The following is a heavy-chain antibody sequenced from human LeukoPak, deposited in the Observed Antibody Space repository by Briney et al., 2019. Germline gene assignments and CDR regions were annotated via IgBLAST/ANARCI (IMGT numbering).Heavy chain of an antibody. D-gene: IGHD3-3*01. Sequence: GGSLRLSCVTSGFTFSSYWMSWVRQTPGKGLEWVANIDQDGSGKNYVDSVKGRLTISRDNAKNLLFLQMNSLRPEDTAVYYCAGGPGFLIDCWGQGTLVTVSS. CDR2: IDQDGSGK. V-gene: IGHV3-7*01. CDR1: GFTFSSYW. CDR3: AGGPGFLIDC. J-gene: IGHJ4*02.